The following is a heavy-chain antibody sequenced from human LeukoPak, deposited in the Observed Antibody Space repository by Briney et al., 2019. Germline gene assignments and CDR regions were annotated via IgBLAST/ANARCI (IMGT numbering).Heavy chain of an antibody. V-gene: IGHV1-58*01. J-gene: IGHJ5*02. CDR2: IVVGSGNT. CDR3: AVYSSGYGMEFDP. CDR1: GFTFTSSA. D-gene: IGHD6-19*01. Sequence: SVKVSCKASGFTFTSSAVQWVRQARGQRLEWIGWIVVGSGNTNYAQKFQERVTITRDMSTSTAYMELSSLRSEGTAVYYCAVYSSGYGMEFDPWGQGTLVTVSS.